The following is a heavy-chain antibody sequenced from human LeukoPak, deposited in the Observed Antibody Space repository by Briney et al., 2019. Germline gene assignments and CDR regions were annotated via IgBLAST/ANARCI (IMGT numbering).Heavy chain of an antibody. J-gene: IGHJ6*02. V-gene: IGHV3-30*18. Sequence: PGGSLRLSCAASGFNFGNYGMHWVRQAPGKGLGWVAVISHDGSKKYYAESVKARFTISRDTPRNTMFLQMNSLRAEDTAVYYCAKEFYFATAVWGQGTTVTVSS. D-gene: IGHD2-15*01. CDR1: GFNFGNYG. CDR2: ISHDGSKK. CDR3: AKEFYFATAV.